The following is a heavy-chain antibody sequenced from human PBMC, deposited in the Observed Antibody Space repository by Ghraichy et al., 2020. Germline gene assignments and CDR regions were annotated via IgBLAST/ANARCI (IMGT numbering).Heavy chain of an antibody. D-gene: IGHD6-19*01. J-gene: IGHJ6*02. CDR3: ASLYSSGWDYYYYYGMGV. CDR1: GFTFSDYY. CDR2: ISSSGSTI. V-gene: IGHV3-11*01. Sequence: GRSLRLSCAASGFTFSDYYMSWIRQAPGKGLEWVSYISSSGSTIYYADSVKGRFTISRDNAKNSLYLQMNSLRAEDTAVYYCASLYSSGWDYYYYYGMGVWGQGTTVTVSS.